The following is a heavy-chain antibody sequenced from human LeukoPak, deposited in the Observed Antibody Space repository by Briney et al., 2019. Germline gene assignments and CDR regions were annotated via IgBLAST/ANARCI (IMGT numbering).Heavy chain of an antibody. CDR2: IYNSGST. J-gene: IGHJ4*02. CDR1: GGSISSSSYY. V-gene: IGHV4-39*07. Sequence: KPSETLSLTCTVSGGSISSSSYYWGWIRQPPGKGLEWIGRIYNSGSTNYNPSLKSRLTMSVDTSKNQFSLKLSSVTAADTAVYYCAKEGYSSGWFFAYYFDYWGQGNLVTVSS. CDR3: AKEGYSSGWFFAYYFDY. D-gene: IGHD6-19*01.